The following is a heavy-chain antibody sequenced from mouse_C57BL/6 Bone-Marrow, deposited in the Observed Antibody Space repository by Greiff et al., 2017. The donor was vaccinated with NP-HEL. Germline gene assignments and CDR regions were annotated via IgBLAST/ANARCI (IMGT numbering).Heavy chain of an antibody. CDR1: GYTFPSYD. CDR2: IYPRAGST. Sequence: VQLQQSGPELVKPGASVKLSCKASGYTFPSYDINWVKQRPGQGLEWIGWIYPRAGSTKYNEKFKGKATLTVDTSSSTAYMELHSLTSEDSAIYFCARSWVSRWGQGTLVTVSA. V-gene: IGHV1-85*01. J-gene: IGHJ3*01. D-gene: IGHD2-2*01. CDR3: ARSWVSR.